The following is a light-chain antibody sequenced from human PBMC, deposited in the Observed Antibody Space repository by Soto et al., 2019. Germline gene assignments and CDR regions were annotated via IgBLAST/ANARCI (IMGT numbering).Light chain of an antibody. J-gene: IGLJ3*02. Sequence: QSALTQPASVSGSPGQSITISCTGTRSDVGGYNYVSWYQQHPGKAPKLMIYDVSHRPSGVSNRFSGSKSGNTASLTISGLLAEDEDDYYCNSYTSSSTWVFGGGTKLTVL. CDR2: DVS. CDR3: NSYTSSSTWV. V-gene: IGLV2-14*03. CDR1: RSDVGGYNY.